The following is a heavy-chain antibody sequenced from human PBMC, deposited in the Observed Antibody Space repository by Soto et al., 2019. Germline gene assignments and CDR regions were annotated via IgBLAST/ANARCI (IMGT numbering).Heavy chain of an antibody. CDR3: ARDPRTGYYDSSGYYPYYFDY. D-gene: IGHD3-22*01. J-gene: IGHJ4*02. Sequence: ASVKVSCKASGYTFTSYGISWVRQAPGQGLEWMGWISAYNGNTNYAQKLQGRVTMTTDTSTSTAYMELRSLRSDDTAVYYCARDPRTGYYDSSGYYPYYFDYWGQGTLVTVSS. CDR2: ISAYNGNT. CDR1: GYTFTSYG. V-gene: IGHV1-18*01.